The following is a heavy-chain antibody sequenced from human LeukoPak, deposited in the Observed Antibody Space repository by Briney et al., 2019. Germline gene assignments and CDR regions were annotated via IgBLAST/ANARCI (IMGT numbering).Heavy chain of an antibody. CDR1: GFTFSSYA. J-gene: IGHJ4*02. V-gene: IGHV3-30-3*01. CDR2: ISYDGSNK. D-gene: IGHD3-22*01. CDR3: ARDPSYYYDSSGYY. Sequence: GGSLRLSCAASGFTFSSYAMHWVRQAPGKGLEWVAVISYDGSNKYYADSVKGRFTISRDNSKNTLYLQMNSLRAEDTAVYYYARDPSYYYDSSGYYWGQGTLVTVSS.